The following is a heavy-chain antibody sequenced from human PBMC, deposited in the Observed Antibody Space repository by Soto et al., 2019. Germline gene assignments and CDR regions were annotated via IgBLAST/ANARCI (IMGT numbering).Heavy chain of an antibody. J-gene: IGHJ4*02. V-gene: IGHV3-21*01. CDR2: ISTTSSYI. CDR1: GFTFSSYS. Sequence: EVQLVESGGGLVKPGGSLRLSCAASGFTFSSYSMNWVRQAPGKGLEWVSSISTTSSYIYYADSVKGRFTVSTDNAKNSLDLQMNSLRAEDTAVYYCARDASDFDYWGQGSLVTVSS. CDR3: ARDASDFDY. D-gene: IGHD3-3*01.